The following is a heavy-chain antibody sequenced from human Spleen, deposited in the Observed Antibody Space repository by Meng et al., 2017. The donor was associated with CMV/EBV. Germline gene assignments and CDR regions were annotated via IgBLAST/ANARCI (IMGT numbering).Heavy chain of an antibody. Sequence: LSQSAAEIVSPCHALPPNCAISGDSVASNSAAWNSIRQSPSRGLEWLGRTYYRSKWYNDYAVSVKSRITINPATSKNQFSLQLNSVTPEDTAVYYCARVLAYGSGSYPFDYWGQGTLVTVSS. V-gene: IGHV6-1*01. CDR1: GDSVASNSAA. D-gene: IGHD1-26*01. CDR2: TYYRSKWYN. J-gene: IGHJ4*02. CDR3: ARVLAYGSGSYPFDY.